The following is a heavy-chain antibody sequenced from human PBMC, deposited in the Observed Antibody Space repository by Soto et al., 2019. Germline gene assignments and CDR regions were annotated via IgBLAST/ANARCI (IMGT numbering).Heavy chain of an antibody. CDR3: ARSAPSGYDPNPDC. Sequence: SVMVPWKDFGGTFSSYAINWVRQAPGQGLEWMGGIIPIFGTANYAQKFQGRVTITADNSTSTAYMELSSLRSEDTAVYYCARSAPSGYDPNPDCWGQGTLVAVAS. D-gene: IGHD5-12*01. CDR1: GGTFSSYA. CDR2: IIPIFGTA. J-gene: IGHJ4*02. V-gene: IGHV1-69*06.